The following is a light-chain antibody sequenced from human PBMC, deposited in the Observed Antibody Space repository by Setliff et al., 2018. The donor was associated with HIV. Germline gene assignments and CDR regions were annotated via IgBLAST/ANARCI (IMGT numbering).Light chain of an antibody. CDR1: SSDVGGYNF. V-gene: IGLV2-14*01. J-gene: IGLJ1*01. Sequence: QSALTQPASVSGSPGQSITISCTGTSSDVGGYNFVPWYQQHPGKAPKLTIYEVSNRPSGVSNRFSGSKSGNTASLTISGLQAEDEADYYCSSYTGSTTPYVFGTGTKVTVL. CDR2: EVS. CDR3: SSYTGSTTPYV.